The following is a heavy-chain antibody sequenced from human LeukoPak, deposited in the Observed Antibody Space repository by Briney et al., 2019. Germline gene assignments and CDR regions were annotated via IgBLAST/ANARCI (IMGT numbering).Heavy chain of an antibody. D-gene: IGHD3-10*01. Sequence: GGSLRLSCTISGFPFRNYSMNWVRQAPGRGLQWVSAISASGRTTKYADPVKGRFTISRDNSRNTLYLHIDSLRPDDTALYFCAKDDAGFGEDFDSWGQGTLVIVSS. CDR3: AKDDAGFGEDFDS. CDR2: ISASGRTT. J-gene: IGHJ4*02. CDR1: GFPFRNYS. V-gene: IGHV3-23*01.